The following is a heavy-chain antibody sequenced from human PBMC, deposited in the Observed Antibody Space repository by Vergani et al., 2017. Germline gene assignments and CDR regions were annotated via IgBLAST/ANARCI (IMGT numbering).Heavy chain of an antibody. Sequence: QVSLVESGGGVVQPGRSLTLTCSASGFGFKNFAMHWVRQAPGKGLEWVATISKDGTHDYYEPSVRGRFAVSRDNFKNTMYLQMDRLTTDDTAVNFCARDGNDSVVCGCDYSHVLYYWGQGTLVTVSS. V-gene: IGHV3-30*03. CDR1: GFGFKNFA. J-gene: IGHJ4*01. CDR3: ARDGNDSVVCGCDYSHVLYY. D-gene: IGHD2-21*01. CDR2: ISKDGTHD.